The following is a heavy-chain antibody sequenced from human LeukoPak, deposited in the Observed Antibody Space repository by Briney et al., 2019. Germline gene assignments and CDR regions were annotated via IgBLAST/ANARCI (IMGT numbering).Heavy chain of an antibody. CDR2: IIPIFGTA. CDR3: ASDPRDYDILTSEGAFDI. D-gene: IGHD3-9*01. V-gene: IGHV1-69*06. CDR1: GDTFSSYA. Sequence: ASVKVSCKASGDTFSSYAISWVRQAPGQGLEWMGGIIPIFGTANYAQKFQGRVTITADKSTSTAYMELSSLRSEDTAVYYCASDPRDYDILTSEGAFDIWGQGTMVTVSS. J-gene: IGHJ3*02.